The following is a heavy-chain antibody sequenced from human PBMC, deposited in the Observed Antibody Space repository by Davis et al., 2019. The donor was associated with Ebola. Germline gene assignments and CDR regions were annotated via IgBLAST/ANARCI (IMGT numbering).Heavy chain of an antibody. CDR2: ISAYNGNT. CDR1: GYTFTSYG. CDR3: ARMGVIWFGELLFSGDDGMDV. Sequence: ASVKVSCKASGYTFTSYGISWVRQAPGQGLEWMGWISAYNGNTNYAQKLQGRVTMTRDTSISTAYMELSRLRSDDTAVYYCARMGVIWFGELLFSGDDGMDVWGQGTTVTVSS. V-gene: IGHV1-18*01. J-gene: IGHJ6*02. D-gene: IGHD3-10*01.